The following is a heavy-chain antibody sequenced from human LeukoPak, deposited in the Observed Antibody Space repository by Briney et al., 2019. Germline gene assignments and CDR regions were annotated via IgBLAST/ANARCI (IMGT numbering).Heavy chain of an antibody. CDR3: ARDGYYYDSSGYYPFDY. V-gene: IGHV4-4*07. D-gene: IGHD3-22*01. CDR2: IYTSGST. CDR1: GGSISSYY. J-gene: IGHJ4*02. Sequence: SETLSLTCTVSGGSISSYYWSWIRQPAGKGLEWIGRIYTSGSTNYNPSLRSRVTMSVDTSKNQFSLKLSSVTAADTAVYYCARDGYYYDSSGYYPFDYWGQGTLVTVSS.